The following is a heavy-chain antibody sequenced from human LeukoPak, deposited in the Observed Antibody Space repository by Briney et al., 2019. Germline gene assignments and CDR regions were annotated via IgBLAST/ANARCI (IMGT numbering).Heavy chain of an antibody. J-gene: IGHJ4*02. CDR3: AKDRSSGGAFDY. V-gene: IGHV3-9*01. D-gene: IGHD3-16*01. CDR1: GFTFDDYA. CDR2: ISWNSGSI. Sequence: PGGSLRLSCAASGFTFDDYAMHWVRQAPGKGLEWVSGISWNSGSIGYADSVKGRFTISRDNAKNSLYLQMNSLRAEDTALYYCAKDRSSGGAFDYWGQGTLVTVSS.